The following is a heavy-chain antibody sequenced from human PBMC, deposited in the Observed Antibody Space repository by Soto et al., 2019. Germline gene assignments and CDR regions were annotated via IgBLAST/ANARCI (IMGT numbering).Heavy chain of an antibody. J-gene: IGHJ4*02. CDR3: ARAYYDSSDFDY. D-gene: IGHD3-22*01. CDR2: IRSSSSYI. Sequence: LRLSCAASGFTFSSYSINWVRQAPGKGLEWVSSIRSSSSYIYYADSVKGRFTISRDTAKNSLYLQMNSLRAEDTAVYYCARAYYDSSDFDYWGQGTLVTVSS. CDR1: GFTFSSYS. V-gene: IGHV3-21*01.